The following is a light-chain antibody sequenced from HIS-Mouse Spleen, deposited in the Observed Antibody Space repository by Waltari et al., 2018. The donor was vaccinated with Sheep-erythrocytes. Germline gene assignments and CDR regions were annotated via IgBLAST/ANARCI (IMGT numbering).Light chain of an antibody. V-gene: IGLV2-11*01. CDR3: CSYAGSYNHV. CDR2: DVS. J-gene: IGLJ1*01. Sequence: QSALTQPRSVSGSPGPSVTISCPGTSSDVGGYNYVSWYQQHPGKAPKRMIYDVSKRPSGVPDRFSGSKSGNTASLTISGLQAEDEADYYCCSYAGSYNHVFATGTKVTVL. CDR1: SSDVGGYNY.